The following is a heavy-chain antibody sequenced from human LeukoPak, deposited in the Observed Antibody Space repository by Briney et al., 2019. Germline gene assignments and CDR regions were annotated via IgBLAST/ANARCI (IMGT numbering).Heavy chain of an antibody. CDR2: INHSGST. Sequence: PSETLSLTCAVYGVSFSGYYWSWICQPPGKGLEWIGEINHSGSTNYKPSLKSRVTISVDTSKNQFSLKLSSVTAADTAVYYCARVYSSGFYNWFDPWGQGTLVTVSS. J-gene: IGHJ5*02. D-gene: IGHD6-19*01. CDR3: ARVYSSGFYNWFDP. CDR1: GVSFSGYY. V-gene: IGHV4-34*01.